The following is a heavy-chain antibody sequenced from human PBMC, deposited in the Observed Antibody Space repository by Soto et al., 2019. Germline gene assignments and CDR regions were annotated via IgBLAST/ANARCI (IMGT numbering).Heavy chain of an antibody. Sequence: GASVKVSCKASGYTFTSYDINWVRQATGQGLEWMGWMNPNSGNTGYAQKFQGRVTMTRNTSISTAYMELSSLRSEDTAVYYCARGPRITIFGVSRNWFDPWGQGTLVTVSS. D-gene: IGHD3-3*01. CDR3: ARGPRITIFGVSRNWFDP. V-gene: IGHV1-8*01. CDR2: MNPNSGNT. CDR1: GYTFTSYD. J-gene: IGHJ5*02.